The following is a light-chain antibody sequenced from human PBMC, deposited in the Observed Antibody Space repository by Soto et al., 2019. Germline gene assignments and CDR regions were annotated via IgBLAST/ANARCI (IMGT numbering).Light chain of an antibody. CDR3: QQYYSTPFT. CDR1: QSVLYISNNKNY. V-gene: IGKV4-1*01. J-gene: IGKJ3*01. Sequence: DIVMTQSPDSLAVSLGERGTINCKSSQSVLYISNNKNYLAWYQQKPGQPPKLLIYWASTRESGVPDRFSGSGSGTDFTLTISSLQAEDVAVYYCQQYYSTPFTFGPGTKVDIK. CDR2: WAS.